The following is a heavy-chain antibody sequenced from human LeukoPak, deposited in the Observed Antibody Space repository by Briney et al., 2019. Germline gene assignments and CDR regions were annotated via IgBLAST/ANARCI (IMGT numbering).Heavy chain of an antibody. CDR2: ISSSSSYI. Sequence: GGSLRLSCAASGFTFSSYSMNWVRQAPGKGLEWVSSISSSSSYIYYADSVKGRFTISRDNSKNTLYLQINSLRAEDTAVYYCTRDCSGGNCFLEHYYGMDVWGQGTTVTVSS. CDR1: GFTFSSYS. V-gene: IGHV3-21*04. CDR3: TRDCSGGNCFLEHYYGMDV. J-gene: IGHJ6*02. D-gene: IGHD2-15*01.